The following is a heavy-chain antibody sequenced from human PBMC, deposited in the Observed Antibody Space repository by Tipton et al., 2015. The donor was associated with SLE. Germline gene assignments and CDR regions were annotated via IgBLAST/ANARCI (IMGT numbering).Heavy chain of an antibody. V-gene: IGHV4-34*01. CDR1: GGSFSGYY. CDR2: INHSGST. J-gene: IGHJ4*02. CDR3: ARETDY. Sequence: LRLSCAVYGGSFSGYYWSWIRQPPGKGLEWIGEINHSGSTNYNPSLKSRVTMSVDTSKNQFSLKLSSVTAADTAVYYCARETDYWGQGTLVTVSS.